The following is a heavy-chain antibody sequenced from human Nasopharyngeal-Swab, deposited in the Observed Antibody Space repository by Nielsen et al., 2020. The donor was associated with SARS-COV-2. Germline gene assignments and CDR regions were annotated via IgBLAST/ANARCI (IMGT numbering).Heavy chain of an antibody. CDR1: GFTFSSYA. V-gene: IGHV3-23*01. J-gene: IGHJ4*02. CDR2: ISGSGGST. CDR3: AKWGYYDSSGYLDY. D-gene: IGHD3-22*01. Sequence: EGSLRLSCAASGFTFSSYAMSWVRQAPGEGLEWVSAISGSGGSTYYADSVKGRFTISRDNSKNTLYLQMNSLRAEDTAVYYCAKWGYYDSSGYLDYWGQGTLVTVSS.